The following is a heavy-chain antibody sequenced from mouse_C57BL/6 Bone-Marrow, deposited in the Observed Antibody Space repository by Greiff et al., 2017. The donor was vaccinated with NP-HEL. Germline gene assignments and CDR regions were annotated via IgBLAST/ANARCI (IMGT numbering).Heavy chain of an antibody. D-gene: IGHD3-2*01. V-gene: IGHV5-9*01. CDR2: ISGGGGNT. J-gene: IGHJ3*01. CDR3: ARQTAFAY. Sequence: EVMLVESGGGLVKPGGSLKLSCAASGFTFSSYTMSWVRQTPEKRLEWVATISGGGGNTYYPDSVKGRFTISRDNAKNTLYLQMSSLRSEDTALYYCARQTAFAYWGQGTLVTVSA. CDR1: GFTFSSYT.